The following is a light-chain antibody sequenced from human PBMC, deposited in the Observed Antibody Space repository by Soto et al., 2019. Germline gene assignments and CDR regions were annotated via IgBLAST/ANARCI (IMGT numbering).Light chain of an antibody. CDR1: QSVSSN. J-gene: IGKJ4*01. V-gene: IGKV3-15*01. CDR3: QQLSSYPLT. CDR2: GAS. Sequence: ELVMTQSPATLSVSPGARATLSCRASQSVSSNLAWYQQKPGQAPRLLIYGASTRATGIPDRFSVVVSGTDFTLNLGRLQPEDGAVYYCQQLSSYPLTFGGGTKVDI.